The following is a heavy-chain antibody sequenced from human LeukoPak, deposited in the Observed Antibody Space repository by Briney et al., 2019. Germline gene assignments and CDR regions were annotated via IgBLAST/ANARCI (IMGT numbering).Heavy chain of an antibody. D-gene: IGHD3-3*01. CDR2: IYYSGST. CDR1: GGSFSGYY. CDR3: AGDRAPYYDFWSGPGWFDP. J-gene: IGHJ5*02. Sequence: KPSETLSLTCAVYGGSFSGYYWSWIRQPPGKGLEWIGYIYYSGSTNYNPSLKSRVAISVDTSKNQFSLKLSSVTAADTAVYYCAGDRAPYYDFWSGPGWFDPWGQGTLVTVSS. V-gene: IGHV4-59*01.